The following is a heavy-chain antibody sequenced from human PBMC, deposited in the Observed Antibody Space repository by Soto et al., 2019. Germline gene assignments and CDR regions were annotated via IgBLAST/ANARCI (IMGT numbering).Heavy chain of an antibody. D-gene: IGHD6-19*01. V-gene: IGHV4-59*01. CDR3: ARDGGSGWYYFDY. CDR2: IYYSGST. Sequence: SETLSLTCTFSGGSISSYYWSWIRQPPGKGLEWIGYIYYSGSTNYNPSLKSRVTISVDTSKNQFSLKLSSVTAADTAVYYCARDGGSGWYYFDYWGQGTLVTVS. CDR1: GGSISSYY. J-gene: IGHJ4*02.